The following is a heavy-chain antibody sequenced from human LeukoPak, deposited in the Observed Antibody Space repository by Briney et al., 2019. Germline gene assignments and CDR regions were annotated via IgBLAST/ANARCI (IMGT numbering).Heavy chain of an antibody. V-gene: IGHV4-34*01. CDR2: INHSGST. CDR1: GGSFSGYY. D-gene: IGHD2-2*01. CDR3: ARGRPRYCSSTSCYPGIGYYYYMDV. Sequence: SETLSLTCAVYGGSFSGYYWSWIRQPPGKGLEWIGEINHSGSTNYNPSLKSGVPTSVDTSKNQFSLKLSSVTAADTAVYYCARGRPRYCSSTSCYPGIGYYYYMDVWGKGTTVTVSS. J-gene: IGHJ6*03.